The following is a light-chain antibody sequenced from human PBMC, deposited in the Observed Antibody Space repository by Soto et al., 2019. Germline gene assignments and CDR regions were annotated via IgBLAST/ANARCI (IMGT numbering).Light chain of an antibody. CDR2: EVS. V-gene: IGLV2-14*01. CDR1: SSDVGFYNY. J-gene: IGLJ1*01. Sequence: QSALTQPASVSGSPGQSIAISCTGSSSDVGFYNYVSWYQQHPGEVPKLIIFEVSNRPSGVSNRFSGSKSGNTASLTISGLQAEDEAAYYCSSYTTSSTRVFGTGTKVTDL. CDR3: SSYTTSSTRV.